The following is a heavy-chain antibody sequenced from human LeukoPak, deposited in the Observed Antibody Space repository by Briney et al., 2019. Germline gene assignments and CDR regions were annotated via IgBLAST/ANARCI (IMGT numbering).Heavy chain of an antibody. Sequence: SVTVSCKSSGGTFSVYSISWVRQAPGQGLELMGRIIPILNVPNYAQKFEGRVTITADKSTSTAYMELSSLKSEDTAVYFCARDRPRARYLDYWGQGTLVTVSS. D-gene: IGHD2-15*01. CDR2: IIPILNVP. CDR1: GGTFSVYS. CDR3: ARDRPRARYLDY. V-gene: IGHV1-69*04. J-gene: IGHJ4*02.